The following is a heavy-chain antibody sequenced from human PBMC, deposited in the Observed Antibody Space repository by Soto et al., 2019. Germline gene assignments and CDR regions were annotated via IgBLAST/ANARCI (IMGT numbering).Heavy chain of an antibody. CDR1: GFTFSNYG. Sequence: QVQLVESGGGVVQPGRSLRLSCAASGFTFSNYGMHWVRQAPGKGLEWVAIISYDGDNEYYADSVRGRFTISRDNSKNTRSLQTSSLRHEDTAVYYCAKDGGPVYCNSPGCSAKHFDYWGQGTLVTVSS. D-gene: IGHD2-2*01. CDR2: ISYDGDNE. CDR3: AKDGGPVYCNSPGCSAKHFDY. V-gene: IGHV3-30*18. J-gene: IGHJ4*02.